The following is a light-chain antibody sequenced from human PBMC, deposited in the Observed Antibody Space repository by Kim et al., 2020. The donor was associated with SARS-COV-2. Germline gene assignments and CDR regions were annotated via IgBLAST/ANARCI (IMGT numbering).Light chain of an antibody. CDR1: SIGSYY. J-gene: IGLJ2*01. Sequence: VALGQTVRITCQGDSIGSYYATWYQQKPGQAPILVIYGKNNRPSGIPDRFSGSSSGNTASLTITGTQAGDEADYYCNSRDSNENVFFGGGTQLTVL. V-gene: IGLV3-19*01. CDR3: NSRDSNENVF. CDR2: GKN.